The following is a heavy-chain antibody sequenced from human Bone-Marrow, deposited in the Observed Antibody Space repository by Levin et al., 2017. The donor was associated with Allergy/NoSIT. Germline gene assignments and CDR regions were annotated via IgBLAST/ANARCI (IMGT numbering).Heavy chain of an antibody. J-gene: IGHJ6*02. CDR1: GGSISSYY. CDR2: IYYSGST. D-gene: IGHD3-10*01. CDR3: ARDSGSGSYYGNYYYGMDV. Sequence: SETLSLTCTVSGGSISSYYWSWIRQPPGKGLEWIGYIYYSGSTNYNPSLKSRVTISVDTSKNQFSLKLSSVTAADTAVYYCARDSGSGSYYGNYYYGMDVWGQGTTVTVSS. V-gene: IGHV4-59*01.